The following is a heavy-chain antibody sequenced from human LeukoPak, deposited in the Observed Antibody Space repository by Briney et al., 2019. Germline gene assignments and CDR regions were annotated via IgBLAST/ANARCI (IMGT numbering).Heavy chain of an antibody. J-gene: IGHJ4*02. Sequence: GGSLRLSCVASGFTFNNYWMSWVRQAPGKGLERVASIKQDGSDKYYVDSVRGRFTISRDNAKSSLYLQMSSLRAGDTAVYYCARGYMTADYWGQGSLVTVSS. CDR3: ARGYMTADY. CDR1: GFTFNNYW. V-gene: IGHV3-7*05. CDR2: IKQDGSDK. D-gene: IGHD2-2*02.